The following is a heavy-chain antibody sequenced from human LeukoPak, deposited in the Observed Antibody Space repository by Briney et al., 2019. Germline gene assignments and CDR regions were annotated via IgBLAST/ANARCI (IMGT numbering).Heavy chain of an antibody. CDR2: IYSGGST. J-gene: IGHJ4*02. Sequence: PGGSLRLSCAVSGFAVSSNYMTWVRQAPGKGLEWVSVIYSGGSTYYADSMKGRFTTSRDNSENTVYLQMSSLRAEDTAVYYCARDFSGVDYFDYWGQGTLVTVSS. D-gene: IGHD3-10*01. CDR1: GFAVSSNY. V-gene: IGHV3-53*01. CDR3: ARDFSGVDYFDY.